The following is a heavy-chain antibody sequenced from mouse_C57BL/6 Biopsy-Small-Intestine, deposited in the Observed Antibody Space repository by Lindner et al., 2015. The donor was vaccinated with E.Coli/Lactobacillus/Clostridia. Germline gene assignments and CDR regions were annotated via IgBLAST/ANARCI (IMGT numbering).Heavy chain of an antibody. J-gene: IGHJ2*01. V-gene: IGHV1-82*01. CDR2: IYPGDGDT. CDR1: GYVFSSSW. CDR3: TRGPGPGYFDS. Sequence: VQLQESGPELVKAGASVKISCKASGYVFSSSWMNWVKQRPGKGLEWIGRIYPGDGDTNYNGKFKGKATLTADKSSSTAYMQLSSLTSEDSAVYFCTRGPGPGYFDSWGQGTTLTVSS.